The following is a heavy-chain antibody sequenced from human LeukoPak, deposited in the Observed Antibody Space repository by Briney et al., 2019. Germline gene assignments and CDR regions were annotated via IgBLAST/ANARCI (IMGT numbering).Heavy chain of an antibody. CDR3: AGHHPRNTVDF. J-gene: IGHJ4*02. V-gene: IGHV4-59*08. CDR1: GGSISSYY. CDR2: ISDIGSI. Sequence: PSETLSLTCTVSGGSISSYYWSWIRQPPGKGLEWIAYISDIGSINYNPSLKSRVTISLGTSKNQFSLKLSSVTAADTAVYYSAGHHPRNTVDFWGQGTLVTVSS. D-gene: IGHD2/OR15-2a*01.